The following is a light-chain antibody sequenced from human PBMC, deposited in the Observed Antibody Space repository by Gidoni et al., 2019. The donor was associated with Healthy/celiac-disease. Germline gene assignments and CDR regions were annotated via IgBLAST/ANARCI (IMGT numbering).Light chain of an antibody. V-gene: IGKV1-39*01. CDR1: QSISSY. J-gene: IGKJ3*01. CDR2: AAS. CDR3: QQSYSTPPFT. Sequence: DLQMTQSPSSLSASVGDRVTIPCRASQSISSYLTWYQQKPGKAPKLLIYAASSLQSGVPSRFSGSGSGTDFTLTISSLQPEDFATYYCQQSYSTPPFTFGPGTKVDIK.